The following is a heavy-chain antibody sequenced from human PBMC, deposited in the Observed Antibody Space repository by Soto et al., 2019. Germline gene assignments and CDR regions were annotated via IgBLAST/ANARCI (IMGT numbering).Heavy chain of an antibody. Sequence: GGSLRLSCAASGITFGDYGMTWVRQAPGKGLEWVSAINWNGGSTGYIDSVKGRFTISRDNTKNSLFLQMNSLRAEDTALYFCARVPVAYFYSYMDVWGKGTTVTVSS. CDR2: INWNGGST. J-gene: IGHJ6*03. V-gene: IGHV3-20*04. CDR3: ARVPVAYFYSYMDV. CDR1: GITFGDYG.